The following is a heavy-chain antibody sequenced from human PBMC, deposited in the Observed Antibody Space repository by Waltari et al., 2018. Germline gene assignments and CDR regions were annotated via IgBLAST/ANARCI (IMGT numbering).Heavy chain of an antibody. CDR3: ARVTSEFRSPYFYFDL. CDR1: GDSIISTYYY. CDR2: IYYSGDT. V-gene: IGHV4-39*07. Sequence: QLQLQESGPGLVKPSETLSLTCSVSGDSIISTYYYWGWIRQPPGKGLEWIGSIYYSGDTFYSPSLSSRVTISVDTSKNQFSLKLTSVTAADTALYYCARVTSEFRSPYFYFDLWG. J-gene: IGHJ2*01.